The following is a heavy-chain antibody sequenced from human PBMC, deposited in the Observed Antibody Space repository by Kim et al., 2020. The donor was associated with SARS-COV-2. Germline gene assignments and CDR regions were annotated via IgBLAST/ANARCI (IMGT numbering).Heavy chain of an antibody. V-gene: IGHV1-46*01. CDR3: AKEGGH. CDR2: NSRGGDA. Sequence: NSRGGDANYAQKCQSRFTITGDTSTNTVYMELSRLRSDDTAVYYCAKEGGHWGQGTLVTVSS. D-gene: IGHD3-16*01. J-gene: IGHJ4*02.